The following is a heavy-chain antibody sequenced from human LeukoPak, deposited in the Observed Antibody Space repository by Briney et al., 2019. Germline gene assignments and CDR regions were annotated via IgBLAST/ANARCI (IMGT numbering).Heavy chain of an antibody. CDR3: ASAAGPFDN. D-gene: IGHD6-19*01. J-gene: IGHJ4*02. Sequence: GGSLRLSCAASGFTFSGSAMHWVRQTSGKGLEWVGRIRSKANSYATAYAASVKGRFTVSRDDSKNTAYLQMNSLRAEDTALYYCASAAGPFDNWGQGTLVTVSS. V-gene: IGHV3-73*01. CDR1: GFTFSGSA. CDR2: IRSKANSYAT.